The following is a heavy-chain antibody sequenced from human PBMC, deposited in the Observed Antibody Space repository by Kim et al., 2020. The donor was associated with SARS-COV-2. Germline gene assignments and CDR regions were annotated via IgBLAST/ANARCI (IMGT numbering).Heavy chain of an antibody. Sequence: GGSLRLSCAASGFTFSSYAMHWVRQAPGKGLEWVAVISYDGSNKYYADSVKGRFTISRDNSKNTLYLQMNSLRAEDTAVYYCARDAWVVVPAASYYGMD. CDR1: GFTFSSYA. CDR3: ARDAWVVVPAASYYGMD. J-gene: IGHJ6*01. CDR2: ISYDGSNK. V-gene: IGHV3-30*04. D-gene: IGHD2-2*01.